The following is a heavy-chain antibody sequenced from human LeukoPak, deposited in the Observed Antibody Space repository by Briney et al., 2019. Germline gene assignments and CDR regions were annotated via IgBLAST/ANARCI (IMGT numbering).Heavy chain of an antibody. V-gene: IGHV5-51*01. CDR2: IYPGDSDT. J-gene: IGHJ1*01. Sequence: KPGESLKISCKGSGYSFTSYWIGWVRQMPGKGLEWMGIIYPGDSDTRYSPSFQGQVTISADKSISTAYLQWSSLKASDTATYYCASNGYFGAAPTEYFQHWGQGTLVTVSS. D-gene: IGHD3-16*01. CDR1: GYSFTSYW. CDR3: ASNGYFGAAPTEYFQH.